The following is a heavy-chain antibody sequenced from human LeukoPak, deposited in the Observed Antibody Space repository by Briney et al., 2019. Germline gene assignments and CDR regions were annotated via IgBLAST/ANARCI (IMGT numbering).Heavy chain of an antibody. CDR3: ARVRYYDFWSGYYDY. Sequence: GGSLRLSCAASGFTFSNYWMQWVRQVLGKGLVWVSRLNNDGSSTTYADSVKGRFTISRDNAKNTLYLQMNSLRAEDTAVYYCARVRYYDFWSGYYDYWGQGTLVTVSS. V-gene: IGHV3-74*01. D-gene: IGHD3-3*01. J-gene: IGHJ4*02. CDR2: LNNDGSST. CDR1: GFTFSNYW.